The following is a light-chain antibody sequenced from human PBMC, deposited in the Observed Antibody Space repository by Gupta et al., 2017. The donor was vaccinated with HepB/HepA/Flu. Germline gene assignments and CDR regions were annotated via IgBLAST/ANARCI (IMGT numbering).Light chain of an antibody. CDR3: QQNDKVPLT. J-gene: IGKJ4*01. CDR2: EAS. Sequence: DIQMTQSPSSLSASVGDRVTITCQASQDISRSLNWYQQKPGKAPNLLIYEASTLEIGVPSRFSGSGSGTDFTFTISSLQPEDLATYYCQQNDKVPLTFGGGTKVEIK. V-gene: IGKV1-33*01. CDR1: QDISRS.